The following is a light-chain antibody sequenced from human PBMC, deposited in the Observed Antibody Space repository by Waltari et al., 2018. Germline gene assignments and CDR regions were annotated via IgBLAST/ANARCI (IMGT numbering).Light chain of an antibody. V-gene: IGLV2-14*01. J-gene: IGLJ2*01. CDR1: RIHVVGFHI. CDR2: DVS. Sequence: QSALTQPAYVAGPPGQSNTISGPGTRIHVVGFHIVSGYQQHPGKAPKPMIYDVSNRPSGVSNRFSGSKSGNTASLTISGLQAEDEADYYCSSYTSTDVVFGGGTKLTVL. CDR3: SSYTSTDVV.